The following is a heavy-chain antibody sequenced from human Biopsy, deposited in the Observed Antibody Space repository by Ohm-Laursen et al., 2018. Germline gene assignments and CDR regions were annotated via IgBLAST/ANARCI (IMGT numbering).Heavy chain of an antibody. CDR1: GYSFSTYD. Sequence: SSVKVSCKASGYSFSTYDVNWVRQARGQGLEWMGWMIPNSGKTSYAQRFQGRVTLTMNTSISTAYMELSGLRSEDTAVYFCARGYSRRVSIFEASIYWFDTWGQGTLVTVSS. CDR3: ARGYSRRVSIFEASIYWFDT. D-gene: IGHD6-6*01. CDR2: MIPNSGKT. V-gene: IGHV1-8*01. J-gene: IGHJ5*02.